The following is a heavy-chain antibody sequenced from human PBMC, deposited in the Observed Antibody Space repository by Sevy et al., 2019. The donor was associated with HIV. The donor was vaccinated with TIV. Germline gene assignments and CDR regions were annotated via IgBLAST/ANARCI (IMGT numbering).Heavy chain of an antibody. J-gene: IGHJ4*02. Sequence: APVKVSCKASGYTFTTYGISWVRQAPGQGLEWMGWIGAYNGNTNYPQKFQGRVTMTTDTSTSTAYMELRSLRSDDAAVYFCARGSSVSDMHFDYWGQGTLVTVSS. CDR3: ARGSSVSDMHFDY. D-gene: IGHD6-19*01. V-gene: IGHV1-18*01. CDR1: GYTFTTYG. CDR2: IGAYNGNT.